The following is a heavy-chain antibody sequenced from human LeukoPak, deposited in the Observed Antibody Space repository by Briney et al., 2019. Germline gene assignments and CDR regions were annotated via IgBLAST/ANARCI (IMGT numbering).Heavy chain of an antibody. J-gene: IGHJ6*03. CDR3: ARGLSGSYYLTYYYYMDV. CDR1: GGSFSGYY. CDR2: INHSGST. V-gene: IGHV4-34*01. D-gene: IGHD3-10*01. Sequence: SETLPLTRAVYGGSFSGYYWSWIRQPPGKGLEWIGEINHSGSTNYNPSLKSRVTISVDTSKNQFSLKLSSVTAADTAVYYCARGLSGSYYLTYYYYMDVWGKGTTVTVSS.